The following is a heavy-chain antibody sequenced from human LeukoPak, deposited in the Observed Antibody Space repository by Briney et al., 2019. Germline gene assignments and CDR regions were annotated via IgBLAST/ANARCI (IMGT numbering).Heavy chain of an antibody. D-gene: IGHD5-18*01. J-gene: IGHJ4*02. CDR2: INPDGNKK. CDR1: GLTFSSSW. V-gene: IGHV3-7*01. Sequence: GGSLRLSCAVSGLTFSSSWMDWVRQAPGKGLEWVASINPDGNKKYSADSVKGRFTISRDDAENSLYLQMNSLRVEDTAFYYCARDLAYSRLDYWGQGMLVTVSS. CDR3: ARDLAYSRLDY.